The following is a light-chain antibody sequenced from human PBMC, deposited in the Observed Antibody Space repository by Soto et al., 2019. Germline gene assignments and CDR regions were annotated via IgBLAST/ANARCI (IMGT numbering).Light chain of an antibody. CDR3: QQYNYWPIT. V-gene: IGKV3-15*01. CDR2: GAS. J-gene: IGKJ5*01. CDR1: QSVADN. Sequence: VRTHSSATLSFSLVERVTLSCMSSQSVADNLAWFQQKPGQGPRLLIYGASTRATGIPARFSGSGSETDFTLTVSSLRSEDSAVYYCQQYNYWPITFGQGTRLEIK.